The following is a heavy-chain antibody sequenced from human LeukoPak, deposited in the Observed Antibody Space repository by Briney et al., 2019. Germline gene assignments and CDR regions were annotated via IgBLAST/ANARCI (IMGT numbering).Heavy chain of an antibody. D-gene: IGHD3-22*01. V-gene: IGHV3-30*18. CDR2: ISYDGSNK. J-gene: IGHJ4*02. CDR1: GFTFSSYG. CDR3: AKGDTTYYYDSSGYYDY. Sequence: GGSLRLSCAASGFTFSSYGMHWVSQPPGKGLEWVAVISYDGSNKYYADSVKGRFTISRDNSKNTLYLQMISLRAEDTAVYYCAKGDTTYYYDSSGYYDYWGQGTLVTVSS.